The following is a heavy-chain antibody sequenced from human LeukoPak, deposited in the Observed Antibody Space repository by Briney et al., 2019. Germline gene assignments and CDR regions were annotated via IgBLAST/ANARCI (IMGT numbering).Heavy chain of an antibody. CDR2: IYHSGST. D-gene: IGHD6-19*01. CDR1: GYSISSGYY. J-gene: IGHJ5*02. CDR3: ARDKGSGWYRSFDP. Sequence: SETLSLTCTVSGYSISSGYYWGWIRQPPGKGLEWIGSIYHSGSTYYNPSLKSRVTISVDTSKNQFSLKLSSVTAADTAVYYCARDKGSGWYRSFDPWGQGTLVTVSS. V-gene: IGHV4-38-2*02.